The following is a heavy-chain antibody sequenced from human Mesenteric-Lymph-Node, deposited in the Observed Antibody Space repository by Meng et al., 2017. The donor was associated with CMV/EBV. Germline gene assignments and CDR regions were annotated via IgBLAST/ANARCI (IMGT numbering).Heavy chain of an antibody. Sequence: FTGYYMHWGRQAPGQGLEWMGWINPNSGGTKYAQKFQGWVTMTRDTSISTAYMELSRLRSDDTAVYYCARAAGSRYYFENSGYYLLDYWGQGTLVTVSS. J-gene: IGHJ4*02. D-gene: IGHD3-22*01. V-gene: IGHV1-2*04. CDR1: FTGYY. CDR3: ARAAGSRYYFENSGYYLLDY. CDR2: INPNSGGT.